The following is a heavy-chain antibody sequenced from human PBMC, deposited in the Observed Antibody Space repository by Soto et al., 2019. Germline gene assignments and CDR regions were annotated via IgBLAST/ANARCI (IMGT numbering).Heavy chain of an antibody. CDR2: IDWDDDK. CDR1: GFSLSTSGMR. J-gene: IGHJ4*02. D-gene: IGHD5-18*01. V-gene: IGHV2-70*04. Sequence: SGPTLVNPTQTLTLTCTFSGFSLSTSGMRVSWIRQPPGKALEWLARIDWDDDKFYSTSLKTRLTISKDTSKNQVVLTMTNMDPVDTATYCCARSTAGYFDYWGQGTLVTVSS. CDR3: ARSTAGYFDY.